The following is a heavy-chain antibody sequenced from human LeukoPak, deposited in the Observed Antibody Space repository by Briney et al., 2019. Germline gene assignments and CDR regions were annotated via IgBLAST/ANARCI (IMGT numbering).Heavy chain of an antibody. D-gene: IGHD3-22*01. Sequence: GGSLRLSCAASGFTFSIYGMSWVRQAPGKGLEWVSAISGSGGSTYYADSVKGRFTISRDNSKNTMYLQMNSLRAEDTAVYYCAKYSHDSSGSYDYWGQGTLVTVSS. J-gene: IGHJ4*02. CDR1: GFTFSIYG. V-gene: IGHV3-23*01. CDR2: ISGSGGST. CDR3: AKYSHDSSGSYDY.